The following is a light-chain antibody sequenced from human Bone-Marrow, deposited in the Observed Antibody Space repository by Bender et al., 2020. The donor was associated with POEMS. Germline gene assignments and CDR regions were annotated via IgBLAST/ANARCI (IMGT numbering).Light chain of an antibody. J-gene: IGLJ3*02. CDR1: NIETKR. CDR3: QAWDSSTWV. Sequence: SYMLTQPPSVSVAPGQTARITCGGNNIETKRVHWYQQKPGQAPVLVVYDESDRPSGIPERFSGSKSGNTATLTITGTQSMDEADYYCQAWDSSTWVFGGGTKMTVL. V-gene: IGLV3-21*02. CDR2: DES.